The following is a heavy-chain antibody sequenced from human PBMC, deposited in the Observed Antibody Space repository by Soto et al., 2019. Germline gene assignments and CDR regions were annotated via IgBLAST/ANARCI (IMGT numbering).Heavy chain of an antibody. V-gene: IGHV3-23*01. CDR2: ISGSGGST. Sequence: GGSLRLSCAASGFTFSSYAMSWVRQAPGKGLEWVSAISGSGGSTYYADSVKGRFTISRDNSKNTLYLQMNSLRAEDTAVYYCAKDIVLMVYAIQGLADHWGQGTLVTVSS. D-gene: IGHD2-8*01. CDR1: GFTFSSYA. J-gene: IGHJ4*02. CDR3: AKDIVLMVYAIQGLADH.